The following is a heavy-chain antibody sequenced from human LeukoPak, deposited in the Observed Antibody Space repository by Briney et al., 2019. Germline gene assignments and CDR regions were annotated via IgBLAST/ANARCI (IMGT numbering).Heavy chain of an antibody. CDR2: ISSSSNYI. J-gene: IGHJ4*02. D-gene: IGHD6-19*01. Sequence: GGSLRLSCAASGFTVSSNYMTWVRQAPGKGLEWVSSISSSSNYIYYADSVKGRFTISRDNAKNSLYLQMNSLRAEDTAVYYCARAVAGFDYWGQGTLVTVSS. CDR3: ARAVAGFDY. V-gene: IGHV3-21*01. CDR1: GFTVSSNY.